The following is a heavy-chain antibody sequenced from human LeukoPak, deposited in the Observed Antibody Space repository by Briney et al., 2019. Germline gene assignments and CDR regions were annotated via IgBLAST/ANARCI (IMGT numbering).Heavy chain of an antibody. J-gene: IGHJ5*02. D-gene: IGHD6-19*01. Sequence: SETLSLTCAVYGGSFNGYYWSWIRQPPGQGLEWIGEINHSGSTNYNPSLKSRVTISVDTSKNQFSLKLSSVTAADTAVYYCARVTARYSSGWQYNWFDPWGQGTLVTVSS. V-gene: IGHV4-34*01. CDR1: GGSFNGYY. CDR2: INHSGST. CDR3: ARVTARYSSGWQYNWFDP.